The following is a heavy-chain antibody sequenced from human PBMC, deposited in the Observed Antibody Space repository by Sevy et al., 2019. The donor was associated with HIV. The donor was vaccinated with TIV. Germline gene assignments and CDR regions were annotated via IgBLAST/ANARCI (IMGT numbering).Heavy chain of an antibody. CDR3: ARDYSYCSSTSCYQWQGIDY. V-gene: IGHV3-21*01. CDR2: ISSSSSYI. CDR1: GFTFSSYS. D-gene: IGHD2-2*01. J-gene: IGHJ4*02. Sequence: GGSLRLSCAASGFTFSSYSMNWVRQAPGKGLEWVSSISSSSSYIYYADSVKGRFTISRDNAKNSLYLQLNSLRAEDTAVYYCARDYSYCSSTSCYQWQGIDYWGQGTLVTVSS.